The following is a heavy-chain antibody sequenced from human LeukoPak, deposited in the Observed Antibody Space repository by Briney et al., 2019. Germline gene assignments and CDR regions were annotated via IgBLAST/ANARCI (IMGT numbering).Heavy chain of an antibody. J-gene: IGHJ4*02. D-gene: IGHD4-17*01. V-gene: IGHV4-59*01. CDR1: VGSINNFF. Sequence: PSETLSLTCTISVGSINNFFWIWIRQPPGKGLEWIGYIYYSGSTNYNPSLKSRVTLSVDTSKNQFSLKLNSVTAADTAVYYCARDPLGQDYDFDYWGQGTLVTVSS. CDR3: ARDPLGQDYDFDY. CDR2: IYYSGST.